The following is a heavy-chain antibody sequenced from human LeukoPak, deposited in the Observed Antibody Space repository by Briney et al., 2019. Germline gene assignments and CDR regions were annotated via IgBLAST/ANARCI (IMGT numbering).Heavy chain of an antibody. CDR2: INHSGST. CDR1: GGSFSGYY. D-gene: IGHD4/OR15-4a*01. J-gene: IGHJ6*04. Sequence: PSETLSLTCAVYGGSFSGYYWSWIRQPPGKGLEWIGEINHSGSTNYNPSLKSRVTISVDTSKNQFSPKLSSVTAADTAVYYCARAKRSYYYYGMDVWGKGTTVTVSS. V-gene: IGHV4-34*01. CDR3: ARAKRSYYYYGMDV.